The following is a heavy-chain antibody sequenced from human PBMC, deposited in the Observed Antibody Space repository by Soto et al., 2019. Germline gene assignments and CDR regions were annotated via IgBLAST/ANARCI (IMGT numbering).Heavy chain of an antibody. D-gene: IGHD3-3*01. V-gene: IGHV3-30*18. Sequence: QVQLVESGGGVVQPGRSLRLSCAASGFLFSNYGMHWVRQAPGKGLEWVAVISYDGSDEYYADSVKGRFTISRDKSTNTLYLQMTSLRAEETAVYYCAKAFGIWSGYSDYWGQGTLVTVSS. CDR1: GFLFSNYG. CDR2: ISYDGSDE. CDR3: AKAFGIWSGYSDY. J-gene: IGHJ4*02.